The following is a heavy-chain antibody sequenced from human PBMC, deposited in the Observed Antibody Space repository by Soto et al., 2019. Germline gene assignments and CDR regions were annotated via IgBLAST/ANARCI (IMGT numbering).Heavy chain of an antibody. V-gene: IGHV3-23*01. J-gene: IGHJ4*02. CDR2: ITVAGGGI. Sequence: EVQLLESGGGLAQPGGSLRLSCAASGFAFSSSAMAWIRQTPGKGLQWVSAITVAGGGIYYADSVKGRFTISRDNSKKTLYLQMNSLSAEDTAQYFCAKWPPSPKMGVTSHWGQGTLVTDSS. CDR3: AKWPPSPKMGVTSH. CDR1: GFAFSSSA. D-gene: IGHD1-26*01.